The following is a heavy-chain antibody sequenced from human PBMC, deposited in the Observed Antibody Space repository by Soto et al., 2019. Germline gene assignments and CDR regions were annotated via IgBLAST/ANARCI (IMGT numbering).Heavy chain of an antibody. J-gene: IGHJ5*02. CDR2: IYYSGTT. CDR3: AREYSSSAGWFDP. V-gene: IGHV4-30-4*01. Sequence: PSETLSLTCTVSGGSIRSDDYYWTWIRQAPGKGLEWIGYIYYSGTTNYNPSLQRRVTISMDTSKNQFSLKVKSVTAADTAVYYCAREYSSSAGWFDPWGQGTLVSVSS. CDR1: GGSIRSDDYY. D-gene: IGHD6-6*01.